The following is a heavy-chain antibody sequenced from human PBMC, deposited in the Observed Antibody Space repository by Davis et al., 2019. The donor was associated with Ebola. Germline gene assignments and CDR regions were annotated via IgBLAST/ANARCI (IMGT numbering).Heavy chain of an antibody. Sequence: SVKVSCKASGYTFTSYGISWVRQAPGQGLEWMGWISAYNGNTNYAQKLQGRVTMTTDTSTSTAYMELSSLRSEDTAVYYCARDPSHDSSGYSYYYGMDVWGQGTTVTVSS. D-gene: IGHD3-22*01. J-gene: IGHJ6*02. CDR1: GYTFTSYG. CDR2: ISAYNGNT. CDR3: ARDPSHDSSGYSYYYGMDV. V-gene: IGHV1-18*01.